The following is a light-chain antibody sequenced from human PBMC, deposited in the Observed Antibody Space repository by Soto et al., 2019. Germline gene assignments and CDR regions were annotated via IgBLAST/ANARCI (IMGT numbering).Light chain of an antibody. CDR3: QQYGSSPWT. CDR1: QSVSSN. Sequence: EIVMTQSPATLSVSPGERATLSCRASQSVSSNLAWYQQKPGRAPRLLIYGAYTRAAGVPARFSGSGSGTEFTLTITSLQSEDIALYYCQQYGSSPWTFGQGTKVDI. J-gene: IGKJ1*01. CDR2: GAY. V-gene: IGKV3-15*01.